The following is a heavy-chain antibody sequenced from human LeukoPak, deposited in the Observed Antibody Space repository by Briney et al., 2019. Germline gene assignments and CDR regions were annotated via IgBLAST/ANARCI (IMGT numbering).Heavy chain of an antibody. V-gene: IGHV3-74*01. CDR2: ISSDGSST. D-gene: IGHD1-14*01. Sequence: PGGSLRLSCAASGFTFSSYGMHWVRQAPGKGLEWVSRISSDGSSTIYADSVKGRFTISRDNAKNTLFLQMNSLRAEDTAVYYCAQDWYWRFDYWGQGTLVTVSS. CDR1: GFTFSSYG. J-gene: IGHJ4*02. CDR3: AQDWYWRFDY.